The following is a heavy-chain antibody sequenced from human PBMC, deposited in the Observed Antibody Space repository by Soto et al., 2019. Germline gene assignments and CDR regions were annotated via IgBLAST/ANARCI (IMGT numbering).Heavy chain of an antibody. V-gene: IGHV3-30*18. CDR1: GFTFSSYG. CDR2: ISHDGSNK. Sequence: GGSLRLSCAASGFTFSSYGMHWVRQAPGKGLEWVAVISHDGSNKYYADSVKGRFTISRDNSKNTLYLQMNSLRAEDTAVYYCAKDSLIFRIGGATTFFSGSFDYWGQGTLVTFS. J-gene: IGHJ4*02. CDR3: AKDSLIFRIGGATTFFSGSFDY. D-gene: IGHD1-26*01.